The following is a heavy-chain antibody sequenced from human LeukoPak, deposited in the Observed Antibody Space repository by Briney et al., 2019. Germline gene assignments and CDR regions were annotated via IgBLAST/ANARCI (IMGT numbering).Heavy chain of an antibody. CDR3: ARDGEVVLVLDY. J-gene: IGHJ4*02. D-gene: IGHD2-15*01. CDR1: GFTFSSYE. CDR2: ISSSSTTI. Sequence: GGSLRLSCAASGFTFSSYEMNWVRQAPGKGLEWVSYISSSSTTIHYADSVKGRFTISRDNAKNSVYLQMNSPRAEDTAVYYCARDGEVVLVLDYWGQGTLVTVSS. V-gene: IGHV3-48*01.